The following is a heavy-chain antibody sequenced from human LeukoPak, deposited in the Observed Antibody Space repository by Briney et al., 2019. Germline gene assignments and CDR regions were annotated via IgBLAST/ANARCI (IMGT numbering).Heavy chain of an antibody. CDR3: ARAAGPVDSAAGAFDY. D-gene: IGHD6-13*01. V-gene: IGHV1-2*02. Sequence: GASVKVSCKASGYTFTGYYMHWVRQAPGQGLEWMGWINPNSGGTNYAQKFQGRVTMTRDTSISTAYMELSRLRSDDTAVYFCARAAGPVDSAAGAFDYWGQGTLVTVSS. CDR1: GYTFTGYY. CDR2: INPNSGGT. J-gene: IGHJ4*02.